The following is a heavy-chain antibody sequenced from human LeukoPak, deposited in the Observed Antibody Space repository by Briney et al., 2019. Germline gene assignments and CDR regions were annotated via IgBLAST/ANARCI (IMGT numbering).Heavy chain of an antibody. D-gene: IGHD6-13*01. CDR2: IYYSGST. V-gene: IGHV4-59*01. Sequence: SETLSLTCTVSGGSISSYYWSWIRQPPGKVLEWLGYIYYSGSTNYNPSLKSRVTISVDTSKNQFSLRLSSVTAADTAVYYCARAPQSSSWYVAVARWGGEYNWFDPWGQGTLVTVSS. CDR1: GGSISSYY. CDR3: ARAPQSSSWYVAVARWGGEYNWFDP. J-gene: IGHJ5*02.